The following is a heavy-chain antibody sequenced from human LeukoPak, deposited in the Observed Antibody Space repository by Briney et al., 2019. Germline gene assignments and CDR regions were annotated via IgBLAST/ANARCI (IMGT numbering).Heavy chain of an antibody. V-gene: IGHV3-48*01. Sequence: GGSLRLSCAASGFTFSSYSMNWVRQAPGKGLEWVSYISSSSSTIYYADSVKGRFTISRDNAKNSLYLQMNSLRAEDTAVYYCARQSPYGWGYYFDYWGQGILVTVSS. CDR1: GFTFSSYS. D-gene: IGHD3-10*01. CDR2: ISSSSSTI. J-gene: IGHJ4*02. CDR3: ARQSPYGWGYYFDY.